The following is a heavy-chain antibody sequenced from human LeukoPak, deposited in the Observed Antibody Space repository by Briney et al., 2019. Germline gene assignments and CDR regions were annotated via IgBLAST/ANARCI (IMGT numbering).Heavy chain of an antibody. CDR3: ARDLIAAAGLCFDY. Sequence: GGSLRLSCAASGFTFSSYSMNWVRQAPGNGLEWVSSISSSSSYIDYADSVKGRFTISRDNAKNSLYLQMNSLRAEDTGVYYCARDLIAAAGLCFDYWGQGTLVTVSS. J-gene: IGHJ4*02. CDR1: GFTFSSYS. V-gene: IGHV3-21*01. CDR2: ISSSSSYI. D-gene: IGHD6-13*01.